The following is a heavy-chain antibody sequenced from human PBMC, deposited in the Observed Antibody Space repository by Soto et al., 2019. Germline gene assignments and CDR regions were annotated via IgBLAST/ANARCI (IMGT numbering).Heavy chain of an antibody. CDR2: INWNGGST. V-gene: IGHV3-20*01. D-gene: IGHD6-13*01. CDR1: GFTFSSYA. J-gene: IGHJ3*02. Sequence: GGSLRLSCAASGFTFSSYAMSWVRQAPGKGLEWVSGINWNGGSTGYADSVKGRFTISRDNAKNSLYLQMNSLRAEDTALYHCERRGYSTSDAFDIWGQGKMVNVS. CDR3: ERRGYSTSDAFDI.